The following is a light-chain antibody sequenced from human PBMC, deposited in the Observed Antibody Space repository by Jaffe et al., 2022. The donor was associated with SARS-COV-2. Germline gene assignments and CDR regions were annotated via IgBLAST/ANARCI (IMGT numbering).Light chain of an antibody. CDR2: AAS. V-gene: IGKV1-39*01. J-gene: IGKJ2*01. CDR1: QNIDSY. CDR3: QQSYTTPYT. Sequence: DIQMTQSPSSLSASVGDRVTIRCRASQNIDSYLNWYQLKPGKAPKVLIYAASNLQSGVPSRFSGSGSGTDFTLTISSLQPDDFATYYCQQSYTTPYTFGQGTKLEI.